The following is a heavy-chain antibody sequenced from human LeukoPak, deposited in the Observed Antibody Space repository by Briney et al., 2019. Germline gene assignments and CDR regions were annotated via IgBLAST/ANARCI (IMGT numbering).Heavy chain of an antibody. CDR2: ISYDGSNK. CDR3: AIDWTTQEFDP. V-gene: IGHV3-30*03. J-gene: IGHJ5*02. Sequence: PGGSLRLSCAASGFTFSSYGMHWVRQAPGKGLEWVAVISYDGSNKYYADSVKGRFTISRDNSKNTLYLQMNSLRAEDTAVYYCAIDWTTQEFDPWGQGTLVTVSS. D-gene: IGHD3/OR15-3a*01. CDR1: GFTFSSYG.